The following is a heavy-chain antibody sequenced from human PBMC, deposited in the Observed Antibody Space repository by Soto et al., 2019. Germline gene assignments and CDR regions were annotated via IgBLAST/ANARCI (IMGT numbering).Heavy chain of an antibody. CDR3: ARGRIQLWYPFDY. J-gene: IGHJ4*02. D-gene: IGHD5-18*01. V-gene: IGHV4-34*01. Sequence: SETLSLTCAVYGGSFSGYYWTWIRQSPTKGLAWIGEINPSGSTNYNPSLKSRVTISVDTSKNQFSLKLSSVTAADTAVYYCARGRIQLWYPFDYWGQGTLVTVSS. CDR2: INPSGST. CDR1: GGSFSGYY.